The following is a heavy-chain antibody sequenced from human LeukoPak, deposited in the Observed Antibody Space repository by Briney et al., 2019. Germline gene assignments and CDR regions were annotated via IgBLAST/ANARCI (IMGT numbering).Heavy chain of an antibody. V-gene: IGHV1-69*05. CDR2: IIPVFGTA. Sequence: GASVKVSCKASGGTFNSHVISWLRQAPGQGLEWMGGIIPVFGTASYAEKFQGRVTITTDESTTTAYMELSSLTSEDTDVYYCARGYYYGSESYWHTKWFDPWGQGTLVTVSS. J-gene: IGHJ5*02. D-gene: IGHD3-10*01. CDR3: ARGYYYGSESYWHTKWFDP. CDR1: GGTFNSHV.